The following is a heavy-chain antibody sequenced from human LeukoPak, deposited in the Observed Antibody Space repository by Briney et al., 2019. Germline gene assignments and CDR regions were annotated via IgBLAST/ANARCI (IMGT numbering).Heavy chain of an antibody. CDR3: ARSSTTEILYCYYYYMDV. D-gene: IGHD4-17*01. CDR2: ISSSSSTI. J-gene: IGHJ6*03. V-gene: IGHV3-48*01. CDR1: GFTFSSYS. Sequence: GGSLRLSCAASGFTFSSYSMNWVRQAPGKGLEWVSYISSSSSTIYYADSVKGRFTISRDNAKNSLYLQMNSLSAEDTAVYYCARSSTTEILYCYYYYMDVWGKGTTVTVSS.